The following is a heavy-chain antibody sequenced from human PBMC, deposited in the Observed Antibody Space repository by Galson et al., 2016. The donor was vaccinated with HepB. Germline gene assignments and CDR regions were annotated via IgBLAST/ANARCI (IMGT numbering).Heavy chain of an antibody. D-gene: IGHD1-7*01. V-gene: IGHV3-48*02. CDR2: ISTSSSTI. Sequence: SLRLSCAVSGFTFSSFSMNWVRQAPGKGLEWISYISTSSSTIYYADSVKGRFTISRDDATNSLYLQMNSLRDEDTAVYYCAKEATATTGAKTKRVWYFDPWGRGTLVTVSS. J-gene: IGHJ2*01. CDR3: AKEATATTGAKTKRVWYFDP. CDR1: GFTFSSFS.